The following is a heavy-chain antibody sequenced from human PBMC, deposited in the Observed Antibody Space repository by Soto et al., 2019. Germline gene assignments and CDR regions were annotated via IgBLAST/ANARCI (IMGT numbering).Heavy chain of an antibody. V-gene: IGHV5-10-1*01. CDR1: GYSFTSYW. Sequence: PGESLKISCKGSGYSFTSYWISWVRQMPGKGLEWMGRIDPSDSYTNYSPSFQGHVTISADKSISTAYLQWSSLKASDTAMYYCARDFEGIAVAGTPGAYWFDPWGQGTLVTVSS. CDR3: ARDFEGIAVAGTPGAYWFDP. D-gene: IGHD6-19*01. CDR2: IDPSDSYT. J-gene: IGHJ5*02.